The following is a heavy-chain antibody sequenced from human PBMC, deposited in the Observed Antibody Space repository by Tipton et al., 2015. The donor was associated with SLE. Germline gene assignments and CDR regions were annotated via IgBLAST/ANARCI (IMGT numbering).Heavy chain of an antibody. J-gene: IGHJ4*02. CDR1: GYTLTNYG. D-gene: IGHD2-15*01. Sequence: QSGAEVKKPGASVKVSCKASGYTLTNYGITWVRQAPGQGLEWMGWISAYNGNTNYGHGRVTLTTDTSTSTAYMELWSLTPDDTAVYYCARAGGSGGSCAYWGQGTLVTVSS. V-gene: IGHV1-18*01. CDR3: ARAGGSGGSCAY. CDR2: ISAYNGNT.